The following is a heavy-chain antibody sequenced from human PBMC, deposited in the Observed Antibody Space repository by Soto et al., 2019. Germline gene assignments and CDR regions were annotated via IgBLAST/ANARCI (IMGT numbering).Heavy chain of an antibody. J-gene: IGHJ4*02. Sequence: PSETLSLTCTVSGGSISSGGYYWSWIRQHPGKGLEWIAYVYYSGNTYYNPSLKSRASISVDTSKNQFSLRLSSVTAADTAVYYCARTSLSGTLDYWGQGTLVTVS. V-gene: IGHV4-31*03. CDR3: ARTSLSGTLDY. CDR1: GGSISSGGYY. D-gene: IGHD2-2*01. CDR2: VYYSGNT.